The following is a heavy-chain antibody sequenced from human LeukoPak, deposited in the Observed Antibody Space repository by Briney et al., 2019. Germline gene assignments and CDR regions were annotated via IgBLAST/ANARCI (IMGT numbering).Heavy chain of an antibody. Sequence: PSETLSLTCTVSGGSISSYYWSWIWQPPGKGLEWIGYIYYSGSTNYNPSLKSRVTISVDTSKNQFSLKLSSVTAADTAVYYCARLPYYYDSSGYYYFSFDYWGQGTLVTVSS. J-gene: IGHJ4*02. CDR2: IYYSGST. CDR3: ARLPYYYDSSGYYYFSFDY. V-gene: IGHV4-59*12. D-gene: IGHD3-22*01. CDR1: GGSISSYY.